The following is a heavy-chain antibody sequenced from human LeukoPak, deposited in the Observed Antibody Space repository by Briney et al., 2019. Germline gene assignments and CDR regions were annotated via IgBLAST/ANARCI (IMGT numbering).Heavy chain of an antibody. V-gene: IGHV3-33*01. D-gene: IGHD6-19*01. Sequence: GGSLRLSCAASGFTFSSYGMHWVRQAPGKGLEWVAVIWYDGSNKCYADSVKGRFTISRDNSKNTLYLQMNSLRAEDTAVYYCARTYSSGWPNWFDPWGQGTLVTVSS. CDR2: IWYDGSNK. CDR3: ARTYSSGWPNWFDP. CDR1: GFTFSSYG. J-gene: IGHJ5*02.